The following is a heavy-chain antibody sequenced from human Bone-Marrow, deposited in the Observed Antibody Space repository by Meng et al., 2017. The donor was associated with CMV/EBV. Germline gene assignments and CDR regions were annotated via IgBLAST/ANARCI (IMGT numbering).Heavy chain of an antibody. CDR1: GYSISSGYY. Sequence: ESLKISCTVSGYSISSGYYWGWIRQPPGKGLEWIGSIYHSGSTYYNPSLKSRVTISVDTSKDPFSLKLSAVTAADTAVYYSSSTEYYFCGGYDYWGQGTLVTVSS. CDR2: IYHSGST. V-gene: IGHV4-38-2*02. CDR3: SSTEYYFCGGYDY. J-gene: IGHJ4*02. D-gene: IGHD3-3*01.